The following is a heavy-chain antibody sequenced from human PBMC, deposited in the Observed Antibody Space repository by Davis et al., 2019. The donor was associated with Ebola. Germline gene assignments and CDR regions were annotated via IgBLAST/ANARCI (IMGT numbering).Heavy chain of an antibody. CDR2: ISSSSSYT. V-gene: IGHV3-11*06. CDR1: GFTFSDYY. CDR3: ARVGGTMVRGVIGY. D-gene: IGHD3-10*01. Sequence: GESLKISCAASGFTFSDYYMSWIRQAPGKGLEWVSYISSSSSYTNYADSVKGRFTISRDNAKNSLYLQMNSLRAEDTAVYYCARVGGTMVRGVIGYWGQGTLVTVSS. J-gene: IGHJ4*02.